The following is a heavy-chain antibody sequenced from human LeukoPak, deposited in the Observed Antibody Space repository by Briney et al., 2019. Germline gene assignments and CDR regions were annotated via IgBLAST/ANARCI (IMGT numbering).Heavy chain of an antibody. CDR3: ARLDCSGGSCYGVAYDY. D-gene: IGHD2-15*01. Sequence: GESLKISCKGSGYSFTSYWISWVRQMPGNGLEWMGRIDPSDSYTNYSPSFQGHVTISADKSISTAYLQWSSLKASDTAMYYCARLDCSGGSCYGVAYDYWGQGTLVTVSS. CDR1: GYSFTSYW. CDR2: IDPSDSYT. V-gene: IGHV5-10-1*01. J-gene: IGHJ4*02.